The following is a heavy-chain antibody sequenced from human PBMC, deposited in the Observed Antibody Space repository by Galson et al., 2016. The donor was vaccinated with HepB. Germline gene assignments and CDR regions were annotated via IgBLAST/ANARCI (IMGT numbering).Heavy chain of an antibody. CDR3: ANTLYQRPQGY. J-gene: IGHJ4*01. V-gene: IGHV3-7*01. CDR1: GFTFRSSA. CDR2: ISQDGSEE. D-gene: IGHD2-2*01. Sequence: SLRLSCAVSGFTFRSSAMTWVRQAPGKGLEWVASISQDGSEESYVDSVKGRFIISRDNARNSLHLQMNSLTVEDTALYYCANTLYQRPQGYWGHGTLVTVSS.